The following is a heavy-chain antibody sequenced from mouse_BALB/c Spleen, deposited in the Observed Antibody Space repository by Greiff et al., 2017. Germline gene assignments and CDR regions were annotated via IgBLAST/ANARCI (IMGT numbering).Heavy chain of an antibody. D-gene: IGHD2-1*01. J-gene: IGHJ3*01. Sequence: VKVVESGPGLVAPSQSLSITCTVSGFSLTSYGVHWVRQPPGKGLEWLGVIWAGGSTNYNSALMSRLSISKDNSKSQVFLKMNSLQTDDTAMYYCARDREGYGNYVRCAYWGQGTLVTVSA. CDR3: ARDREGYGNYVRCAY. CDR2: IWAGGST. CDR1: GFSLTSYG. V-gene: IGHV2-9*02.